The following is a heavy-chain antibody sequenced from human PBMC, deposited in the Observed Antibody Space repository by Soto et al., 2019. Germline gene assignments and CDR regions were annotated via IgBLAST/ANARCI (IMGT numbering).Heavy chain of an antibody. V-gene: IGHV1-3*01. D-gene: IGHD6-13*01. CDR1: GYTFTSYA. CDR3: ARTAAAGTAGGYYYYYYMDV. CDR2: INAGNGNT. Sequence: ASVKVSCKASGYTFTSYAMHWVRQAPGQRLEWMGWINAGNGNTKYSQKFQGRVTITRDTSASTAYMEPSSLRSEDTAVYYCARTAAAGTAGGYYYYYYMDVWGKGTTVTVSS. J-gene: IGHJ6*03.